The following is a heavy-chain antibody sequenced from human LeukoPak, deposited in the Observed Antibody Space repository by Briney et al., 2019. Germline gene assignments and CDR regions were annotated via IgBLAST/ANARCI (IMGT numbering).Heavy chain of an antibody. CDR1: GFTFSNYA. Sequence: GGSLRLSCAASGFTFSNYAMSWVRQTPGKGLECVSVVTGSGGDTYYTGSVNGRFTISRDNSKNTLYLQINSLRAEDTAVYYCAKTLVGATSGPECYLVSWGQGTLVTVSS. CDR2: VTGSGGDT. V-gene: IGHV3-23*01. D-gene: IGHD1-26*01. J-gene: IGHJ5*02. CDR3: AKTLVGATSGPECYLVS.